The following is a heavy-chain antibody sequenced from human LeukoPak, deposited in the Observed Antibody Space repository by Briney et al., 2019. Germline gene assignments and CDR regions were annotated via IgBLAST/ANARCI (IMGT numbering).Heavy chain of an antibody. D-gene: IGHD6-13*01. CDR1: GFTVSSNY. Sequence: PGGSLRLSCAASGFTVSSNYMSWVRQAPGKGLEWVSVIYSGGSTYYADSVKGRFTISRDNSKNTLYLQMNSLRAEDTAVYYCARDGIAASAVEGAFDIWGQRTMVTVSS. CDR3: ARDGIAASAVEGAFDI. V-gene: IGHV3-53*01. J-gene: IGHJ3*02. CDR2: IYSGGST.